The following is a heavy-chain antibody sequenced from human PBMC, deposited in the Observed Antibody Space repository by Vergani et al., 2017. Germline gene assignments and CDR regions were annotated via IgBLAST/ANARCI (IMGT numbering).Heavy chain of an antibody. CDR1: GIIFSTYG. D-gene: IGHD6-19*01. CDR3: AKDGYSSGWYGPNDY. V-gene: IGHV3-30*18. Sequence: QVQLVESGGGVVQPGRSLRLSCAASGIIFSTYGMHWVRQAPGKGLEWVAVISNDGSNKYYADSVKGRFTISRDNSKNTLYLQMNSLRAEDTAVYYCAKDGYSSGWYGPNDYWGQGTLVTVSS. CDR2: ISNDGSNK. J-gene: IGHJ4*02.